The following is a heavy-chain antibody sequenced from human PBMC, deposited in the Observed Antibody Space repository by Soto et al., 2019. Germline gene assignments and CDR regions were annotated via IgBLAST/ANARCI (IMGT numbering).Heavy chain of an antibody. V-gene: IGHV3-72*01. CDR1: GFSFSDYY. CDR3: TIYLAPGIHRLLDV. J-gene: IGHJ6*02. D-gene: IGHD2-2*02. Sequence: GGSLRLSSAASGFSFSDYYMDWVRQAPGKGLEWVGRIRNKVNRYTTEYAASVQGSFTISGDDSKNSMYLQMNSLKTEDTAIYYCTIYLAPGIHRLLDVWGQGYTVT. CDR2: IRNKVNRYTT.